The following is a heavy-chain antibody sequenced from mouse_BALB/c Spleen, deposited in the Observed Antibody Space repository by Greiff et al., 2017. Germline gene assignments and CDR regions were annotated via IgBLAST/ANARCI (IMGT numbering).Heavy chain of an antibody. V-gene: IGHV1-80*01. CDR1: GYAFSSYW. D-gene: IGHD1-1*01. J-gene: IGHJ4*01. CDR2: IYPGDGDT. Sequence: QVQLQQSGAELVRPGSSVKISCKASGYAFSSYWMNWVRQRPGQGLEWIGQIYPGDGDTNYNGKFKGKATLTADKSSSTAYMQLSSLTSEDSAVYFCARDYYGSSYEYYAMDYGGQGTSVTVSS. CDR3: ARDYYGSSYEYYAMDY.